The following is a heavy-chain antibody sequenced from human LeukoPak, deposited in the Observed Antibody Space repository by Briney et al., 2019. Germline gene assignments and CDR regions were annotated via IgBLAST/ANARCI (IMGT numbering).Heavy chain of an antibody. J-gene: IGHJ4*02. V-gene: IGHV4-34*01. D-gene: IGHD3-3*01. CDR1: GESFSGFY. Sequence: SETLPLTCAVSGESFSGFYWSWIRQPPGKGLEWIGEINHSGSTNYNPSLKSRVAISVDTSKNHFSLKLSSVTAADTAVYYCAASQTWAIFGVGEGYWGQGTLVTVSS. CDR3: AASQTWAIFGVGEGY. CDR2: INHSGST.